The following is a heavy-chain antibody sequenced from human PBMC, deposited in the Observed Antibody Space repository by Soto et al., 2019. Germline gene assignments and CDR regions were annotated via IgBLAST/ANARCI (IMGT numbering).Heavy chain of an antibody. CDR1: GGTFNNYT. D-gene: IGHD2-21*02. CDR3: ASEVTYADFYCRFYD. J-gene: IGHJ4*02. CDR2: IITVVDIA. V-gene: IGHV1-69*02. Sequence: VQLVQSGAEVKKPGSSVKVSCKTSGGTFNNYTINWVRQAPGQGLEWMGRIITVVDIANSALKFRDRVSITTDKATSTAYMELSSLRSEDTAMYYCASEVTYADFYCRFYDWGEGTLVTVSS.